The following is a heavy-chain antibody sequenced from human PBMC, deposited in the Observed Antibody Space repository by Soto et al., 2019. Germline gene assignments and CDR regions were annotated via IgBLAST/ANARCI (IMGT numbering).Heavy chain of an antibody. CDR2: IYHSGST. J-gene: IGHJ4*02. CDR3: ARASYYYDSRGTFDY. D-gene: IGHD3-22*01. CDR1: GGSISSGGYS. V-gene: IGHV4-30-2*01. Sequence: LSLTCAVSGGSISSGGYSWSWIRQPPGKGLEWIGYIYHSGSTYYNPSLKSRVTISVDRSKNQFSLKLSSVTAADTAVYYCARASYYYDSRGTFDYWGQGTLVTVSS.